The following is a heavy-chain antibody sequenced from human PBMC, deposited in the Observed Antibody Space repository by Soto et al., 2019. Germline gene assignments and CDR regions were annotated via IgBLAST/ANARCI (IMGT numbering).Heavy chain of an antibody. V-gene: IGHV1-3*05. Sequence: QVQLVQSGAEERKPGASVKVSCKASGYTFTSISMHWVRQAPGQGLEWMGWINGGNGNIRYSQKFQGRVSITRDTFASTAYMELSSLRFEDTAVYYCARDKPGSGPDFDYWGQGTLVTVSS. CDR3: ARDKPGSGPDFDY. D-gene: IGHD6-19*01. J-gene: IGHJ4*02. CDR2: INGGNGNI. CDR1: GYTFTSIS.